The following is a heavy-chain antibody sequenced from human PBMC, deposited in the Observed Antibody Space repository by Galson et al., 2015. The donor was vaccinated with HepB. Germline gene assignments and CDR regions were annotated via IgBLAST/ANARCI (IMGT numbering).Heavy chain of an antibody. CDR1: GFTFNTHS. CDR2: ISSSNNYI. V-gene: IGHV3-21*01. Sequence: SLRLSCAAPGFTFNTHSMLWVRQAPGKGLEWVSSISSSNNYIYPADSVQGRFLITRDNANNSLYLQMNSLRAEDTAVYYCARVSFRHYYDSDGYPPRYFDFWGQGTLVTVSS. CDR3: ARVSFRHYYDSDGYPPRYFDF. J-gene: IGHJ4*02. D-gene: IGHD3-22*01.